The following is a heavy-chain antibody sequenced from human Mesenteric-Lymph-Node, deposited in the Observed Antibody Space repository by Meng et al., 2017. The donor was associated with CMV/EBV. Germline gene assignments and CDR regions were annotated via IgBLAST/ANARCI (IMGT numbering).Heavy chain of an antibody. CDR1: GYSFTSYW. CDR2: IYPGDSDT. J-gene: IGHJ6*02. V-gene: IGHV5-51*01. D-gene: IGHD1-14*01. CDR3: ARFPATTGGYYYGMDV. Sequence: KVSCKGSGYSFTSYWIGWVRQMPGKGLEWMGIIYPGDSDTRYSPSFQGQVTISADKSISTAYLQWSSLKASDTAMYYCARFPATTGGYYYGMDVWGQRTTVTVSS.